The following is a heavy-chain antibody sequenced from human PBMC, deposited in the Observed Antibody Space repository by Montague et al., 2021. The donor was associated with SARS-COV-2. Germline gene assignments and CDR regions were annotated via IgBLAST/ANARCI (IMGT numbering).Heavy chain of an antibody. V-gene: IGHV3-33*01. D-gene: IGHD6-13*01. CDR2: IRYDGSNT. CDR1: GFTFSSYC. CDR3: AGMLVPYYGMDV. J-gene: IGHJ6*02. Sequence: SLRLSCAASGFTFSSYCMHWVRQAPGKGLEWVAVIRYDGSNTYYADSVKGRFAISRDNAKNTLYLQMNSLRAEDTAVYYCAGMLVPYYGMDVWGQGTTVTVSS.